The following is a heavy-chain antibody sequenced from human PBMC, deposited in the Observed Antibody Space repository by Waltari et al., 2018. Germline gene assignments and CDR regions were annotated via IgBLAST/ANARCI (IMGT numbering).Heavy chain of an antibody. CDR1: GFTFSSYS. D-gene: IGHD4-17*01. J-gene: IGHJ3*02. CDR2: ISSRCSSI. V-gene: IGHV3-21*01. Sequence: EVPLVVSGGGLVTPGGSLTLSCAASGFTFSSYSMNWVRQALGKGVEWVSSISSRCSSIYYADSVKGRFTISRDNTKNSLYLKMNSLRAEDTAVYYCARGTVTAPPAAFDIWGQGTMVTVSS. CDR3: ARGTVTAPPAAFDI.